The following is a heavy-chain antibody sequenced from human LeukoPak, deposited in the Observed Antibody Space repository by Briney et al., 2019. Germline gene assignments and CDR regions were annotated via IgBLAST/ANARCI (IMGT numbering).Heavy chain of an antibody. CDR3: VGTVGATEAEGAFDI. CDR2: ISGSGGST. J-gene: IGHJ3*02. CDR1: GFIFPDYW. V-gene: IGHV3-23*01. D-gene: IGHD1-26*01. Sequence: GGSMRLSCAASGFIFPDYWMHWVRQAPGKGLEWVSAISGSGGSTYYADSVKGRFTISRDNSKNTLYLQMNSLRAEDTAVYYCVGTVGATEAEGAFDIWGQGTMVTVSS.